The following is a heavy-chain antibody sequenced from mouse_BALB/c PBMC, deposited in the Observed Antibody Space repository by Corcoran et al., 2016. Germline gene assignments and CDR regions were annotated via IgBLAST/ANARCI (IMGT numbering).Heavy chain of an antibody. CDR3: ASMITFCFAY. J-gene: IGHJ3*01. CDR2: IDPENDNT. D-gene: IGHD2-4*01. V-gene: IGHV14-1*02. Sequence: EVQLQQSGAELVRPGALVKLSCKASGFNIKDYYMHWVKQRPEQGLEWIGWIDPENDNTIYDPKFQGKASITADTSSNTAYLQLSSLTSEDTAVYYCASMITFCFAYWGQGTLVTVSA. CDR1: GFNIKDYY.